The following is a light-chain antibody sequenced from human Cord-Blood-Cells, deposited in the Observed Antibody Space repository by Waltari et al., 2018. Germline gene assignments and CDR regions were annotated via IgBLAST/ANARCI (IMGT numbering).Light chain of an antibody. CDR2: AAS. Sequence: DIQMTQSPSSLSASVGDRVTITCRASQSISSYLSWYQQKPGKAPKLLIYAASSLQSGVPSRFCGSGSGTDFTLTISSLQPEDFETYYCQQSYSTPWTFGQGTKVEIK. CDR3: QQSYSTPWT. CDR1: QSISSY. J-gene: IGKJ1*01. V-gene: IGKV1-39*01.